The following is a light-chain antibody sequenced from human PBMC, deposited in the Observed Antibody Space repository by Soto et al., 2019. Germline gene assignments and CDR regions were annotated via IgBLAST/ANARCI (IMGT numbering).Light chain of an antibody. V-gene: IGKV4-1*01. CDR2: WAS. J-gene: IGKJ4*01. CDR3: LQYYSTPLT. Sequence: DIVMTQSPHSLAVSLGERATLNCKSSQSVLYTSNNKNYVAWYQQKPRQPPKLLIYWASTRESGVPDRFSGSGSGSDFTLTISSLQAEDVAVYYCLQYYSTPLTFGGGTKVEIK. CDR1: QSVLYTSNNKNY.